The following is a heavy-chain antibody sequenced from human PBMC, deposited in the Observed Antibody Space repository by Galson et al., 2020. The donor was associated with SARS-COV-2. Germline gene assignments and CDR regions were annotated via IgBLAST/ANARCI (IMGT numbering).Heavy chain of an antibody. Sequence: SETLSLTCAVSGGSISSINWWRWVRQPPGKGLAWIGEIYHSGSTNYNPSLKSRVTRSVDKSKNQFSLKLSSVTAADTAVYYCASKDYYYYYMYVWGKGTTGTVSS. J-gene: IGHJ6*03. V-gene: IGHV4-4*02. CDR2: IYHSGST. CDR3: ASKDYYYYYMYV. CDR1: GGSISSINW.